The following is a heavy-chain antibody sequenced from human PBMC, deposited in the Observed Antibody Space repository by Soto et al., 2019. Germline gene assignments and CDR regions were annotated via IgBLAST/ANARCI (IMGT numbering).Heavy chain of an antibody. Sequence: GASVKVSCKASGYTFTSYAMHWVRQAPGQRLEWMGWINAGNGNTKYSQKFQGRVTITRDTSASTAYMELSSLRSEDTAVYYCARDSALDQPVGHFDYWGQGTLVTVSS. CDR1: GYTFTSYA. CDR3: ARDSALDQPVGHFDY. D-gene: IGHD1-1*01. J-gene: IGHJ4*02. CDR2: INAGNGNT. V-gene: IGHV1-3*01.